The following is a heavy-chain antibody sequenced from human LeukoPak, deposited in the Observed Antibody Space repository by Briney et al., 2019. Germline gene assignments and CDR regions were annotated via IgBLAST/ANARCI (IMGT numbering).Heavy chain of an antibody. Sequence: SETLSLTCTVSGGSISSSSYYWGWIRQPPGKGLEWIGEINHSGSTNYNPSLKSRVTISVDTSKNQFSLKLSSVTAADTAVYYCARGYSSSWYGKPFDYWGQGTLVTVSS. V-gene: IGHV4-39*07. J-gene: IGHJ4*02. CDR2: INHSGST. CDR1: GGSISSSSYY. CDR3: ARGYSSSWYGKPFDY. D-gene: IGHD6-13*01.